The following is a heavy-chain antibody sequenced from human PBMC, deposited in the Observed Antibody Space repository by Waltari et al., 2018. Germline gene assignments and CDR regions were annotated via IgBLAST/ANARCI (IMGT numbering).Heavy chain of an antibody. D-gene: IGHD2-8*01. CDR3: ARDEYTNHQDGMDV. V-gene: IGHV1-69*05. CDR1: GGTFTNYA. CDR2: IMPIFGTT. J-gene: IGHJ6*02. Sequence: QVQLVQSGAEVKKPGSSVKVSCKASGGTFTNYAINWLRQAPGQGLEWMAGIMPIFGTTNFAQSFQGRVTITTDESTSTAYMELSSLRPDDTAVYYCARDEYTNHQDGMDVWGQGTTVTVSS.